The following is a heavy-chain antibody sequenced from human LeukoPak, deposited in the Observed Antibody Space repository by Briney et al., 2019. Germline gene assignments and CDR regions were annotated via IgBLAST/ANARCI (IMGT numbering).Heavy chain of an antibody. V-gene: IGHV3-74*01. J-gene: IGHJ4*02. Sequence: GGSLRLSCAASGFTFSTHWMHWVRQAPGKGLVWVSRINSDASITTYADSVKGRFAISRDNSKNTLYLQMNSLRAEDTAVYYCARSWLGGINEFWGQGTLVTVSS. CDR1: GFTFSTHW. CDR2: INSDASIT. CDR3: ARSWLGGINEF. D-gene: IGHD2-15*01.